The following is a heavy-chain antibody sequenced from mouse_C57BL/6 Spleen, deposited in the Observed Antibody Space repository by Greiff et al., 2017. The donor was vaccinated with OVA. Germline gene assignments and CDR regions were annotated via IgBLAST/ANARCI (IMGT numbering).Heavy chain of an antibody. CDR2: ISYDGSN. V-gene: IGHV3-6*01. CDR1: GYSITSGYY. CDR3: ASGPDYYGSSYWYFDV. J-gene: IGHJ1*03. Sequence: EVKLQESGPGLVKPSQSLSLTCSVTGYSITSGYYWNWIRQFPGNKLEWMGYISYDGSNNYNPSLKNRISITPDTSKNQFFLKLNSVTTEDTATYYCASGPDYYGSSYWYFDVWGTGTTVTVSS. D-gene: IGHD1-1*01.